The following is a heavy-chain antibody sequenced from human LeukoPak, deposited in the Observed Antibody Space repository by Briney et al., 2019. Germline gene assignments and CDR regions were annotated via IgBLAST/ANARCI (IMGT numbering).Heavy chain of an antibody. D-gene: IGHD5-24*01. Sequence: GESLKISCKGSGYSFTSYWIGWVRQMPGKGLEWMGIIYPGDSDTRYSPSFQGQVTISDDKSISTAYLQWSSLKASDTAMYYCARRWEMATTYGEDAFDIWGQGTMVTVSS. CDR1: GYSFTSYW. V-gene: IGHV5-51*01. J-gene: IGHJ3*02. CDR3: ARRWEMATTYGEDAFDI. CDR2: IYPGDSDT.